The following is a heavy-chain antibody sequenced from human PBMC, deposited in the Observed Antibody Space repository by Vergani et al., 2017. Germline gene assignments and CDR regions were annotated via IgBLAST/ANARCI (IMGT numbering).Heavy chain of an antibody. CDR2: IIPIFGTA. J-gene: IGHJ6*02. Sequence: QVQLVQSGAEVKKPGSSVKVSCKASGGTFSSYAISWVRQAPGQGLEWMGGIIPIFGTANYAQKFQGRVTITADESTSTAYMELSSLRSEDTAVYYCASRDITIFGVVIIRGYYYYGMEVWGQGTTVTVS. D-gene: IGHD3-3*01. CDR1: GGTFSSYA. V-gene: IGHV1-69*12. CDR3: ASRDITIFGVVIIRGYYYYGMEV.